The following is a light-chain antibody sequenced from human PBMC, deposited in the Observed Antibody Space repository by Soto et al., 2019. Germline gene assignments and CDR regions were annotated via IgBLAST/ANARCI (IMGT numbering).Light chain of an antibody. J-gene: IGLJ3*02. CDR2: VEGSGNY. V-gene: IGLV4-60*02. CDR3: EPWDSNTWL. CDR1: SGHSTYI. Sequence: QLVLTQSSSASASLGSSVKLTCTLSSGHSTYIIAWHQQQPGKAPRYLMKVEGSGNYDEGIGVPYRFSVSSSGADRYLTISNLQFEDEAHYYCEPWDSNTWLFGGGTKLTVL.